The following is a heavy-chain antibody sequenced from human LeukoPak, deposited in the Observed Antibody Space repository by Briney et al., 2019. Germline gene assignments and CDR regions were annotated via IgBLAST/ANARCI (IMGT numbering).Heavy chain of an antibody. Sequence: GGSLRLSCAASGFIFSSYWMAWVRQAPGKGLEWVANIKEDGSEKNYVDSAKGRFAISRDNAKNSLYLQMNSLRAEDTAVYFCARDQSYYGVWGQGTLVTVSS. J-gene: IGHJ4*02. CDR2: IKEDGSEK. CDR1: GFIFSSYW. V-gene: IGHV3-7*03. D-gene: IGHD2-21*01. CDR3: ARDQSYYGV.